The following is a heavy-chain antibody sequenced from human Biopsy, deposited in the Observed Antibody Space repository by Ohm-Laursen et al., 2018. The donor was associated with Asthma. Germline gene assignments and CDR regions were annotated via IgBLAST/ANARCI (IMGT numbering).Heavy chain of an antibody. V-gene: IGHV3-7*03. CDR3: ARDRGIAAAGTEFDY. D-gene: IGHD6-13*01. J-gene: IGHJ4*02. CDR1: GFTFGDYW. Sequence: SLRLSCSASGFTFGDYWMSWVRQVPGKGLEWVANIKHDGSEKNHVDSLKGRFTISRDNAKNSLYLQMNSLRAEDTAVYYCARDRGIAAAGTEFDYWGQGTLATVSS. CDR2: IKHDGSEK.